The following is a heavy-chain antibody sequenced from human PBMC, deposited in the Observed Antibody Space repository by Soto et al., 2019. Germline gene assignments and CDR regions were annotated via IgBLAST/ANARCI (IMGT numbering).Heavy chain of an antibody. J-gene: IGHJ4*02. CDR3: VKDQEVGVPATPNYY. D-gene: IGHD2-2*01. V-gene: IGHV3-30*18. CDR2: ISYDGSNK. CDR1: GFTFSSYG. Sequence: PGGSLRLSCAASGFTFSSYGMHWVRQAPGKGLEWVAVISYDGSNKYYADSVKGRFTISRDNSKNTLYLQMNSLRAEDTAVYYCVKDQEVGVPATPNYYWGKGTLGTVSS.